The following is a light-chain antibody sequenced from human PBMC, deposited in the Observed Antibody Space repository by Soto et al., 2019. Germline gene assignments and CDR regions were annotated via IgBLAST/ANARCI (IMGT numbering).Light chain of an antibody. CDR2: DAY. Sequence: DIQMTQSPSSLSASVGDRVTITCRASQSISTYLNWYQHKSGRAPKLLIHDAYSLQSGVPSRFSGSGSGTDFTLTIRGLQPEDSATYYCQQTYSTLWTFGQGTNVEIK. CDR1: QSISTY. V-gene: IGKV1-39*01. CDR3: QQTYSTLWT. J-gene: IGKJ1*01.